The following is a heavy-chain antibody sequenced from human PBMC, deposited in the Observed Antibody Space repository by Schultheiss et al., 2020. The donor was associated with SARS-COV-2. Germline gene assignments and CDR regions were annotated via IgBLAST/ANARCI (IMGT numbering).Heavy chain of an antibody. J-gene: IGHJ4*02. D-gene: IGHD6-13*01. V-gene: IGHV4-61*08. Sequence: SETLSLTCTVSGGSISSGGYYWSWIRQPPGKGLEWIGYIYYSGSTNYNPSLKSRVTISVDTSKNQFSLKLSSVTAADTAVYYCARVGSTWYYFDYWGQGTLVTVSS. CDR2: IYYSGST. CDR3: ARVGSTWYYFDY. CDR1: GGSISSGGYY.